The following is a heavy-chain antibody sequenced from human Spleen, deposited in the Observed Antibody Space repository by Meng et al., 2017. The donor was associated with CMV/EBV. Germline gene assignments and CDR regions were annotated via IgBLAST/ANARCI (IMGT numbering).Heavy chain of an antibody. J-gene: IGHJ4*02. D-gene: IGHD3-10*01. V-gene: IGHV3-30-3*01. CDR1: GFTFSRYA. Sequence: GGSLRLSCAASGFTFSRYALHWVRQAPGKGLEWVALISYDGTIEDYADSVKGRFTISRDNSKNTLFLQVNSLTPEDTATYYCAKALRRVGELLGGFDSWGRGTLVTVSS. CDR2: ISYDGTIE. CDR3: AKALRRVGELLGGFDS.